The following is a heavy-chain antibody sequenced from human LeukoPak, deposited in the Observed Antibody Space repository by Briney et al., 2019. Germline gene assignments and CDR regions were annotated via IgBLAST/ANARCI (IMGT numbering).Heavy chain of an antibody. D-gene: IGHD2-8*01. V-gene: IGHV3-7*01. J-gene: IGHJ4*02. CDR1: GFTFSSYW. CDR3: AGLRKGYCTNGVCYYTFFDY. Sequence: GSLRLSCAASGFTFSSYWMSWVRQAPGKGLEWVANIKQDGSEKYYVDSVKGRFTISRDNAKNSLYLQMNSLRAEDTAVYYCAGLRKGYCTNGVCYYTFFDYWGQGTLVTVSS. CDR2: IKQDGSEK.